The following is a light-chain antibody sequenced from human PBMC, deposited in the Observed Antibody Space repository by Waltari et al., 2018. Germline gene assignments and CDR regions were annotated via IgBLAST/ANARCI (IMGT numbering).Light chain of an antibody. Sequence: MLTQSPATLSLSPGDTATLSCRASQRLTKDYLAWYHQKPGQAPRLLIYGASSRAAGIPERFRGSGSGTDFTLTINRLEPEDFAMYYCQQYGSSILYTFGQGTKLEIK. CDR2: GAS. J-gene: IGKJ2*01. CDR3: QQYGSSILYT. V-gene: IGKV3-20*01. CDR1: QRLTKDY.